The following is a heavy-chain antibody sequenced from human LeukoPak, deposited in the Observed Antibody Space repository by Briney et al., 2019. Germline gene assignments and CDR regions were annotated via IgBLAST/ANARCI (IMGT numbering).Heavy chain of an antibody. CDR3: ARGSGYTYGYPFDS. J-gene: IGHJ4*02. Sequence: PSETLSLTCTVSGGSISSYYWSWIRQPAGKGLEWIGRIYTSGSTYYNPSLKSRVTMSVDTSKNQFSPKLSSVTAADTAVYYCARGSGYTYGYPFDSWGQGTLVTVSS. CDR2: IYTSGST. V-gene: IGHV4-4*07. D-gene: IGHD5-18*01. CDR1: GGSISSYY.